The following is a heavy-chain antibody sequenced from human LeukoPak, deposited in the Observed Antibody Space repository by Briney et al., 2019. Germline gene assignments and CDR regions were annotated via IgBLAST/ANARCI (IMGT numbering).Heavy chain of an antibody. Sequence: GASVKVSCKASGYTFTSHYMHWVRQAPEKGLEWMGIINPTGGSTSYAQKFQGRVTMTRDTSTSTDYMELSSLRYEDTAVYYCARDVSSTSSWWFDPWGQGTLVTVSS. CDR2: INPTGGST. V-gene: IGHV1-46*01. D-gene: IGHD2-2*01. CDR3: ARDVSSTSSWWFDP. J-gene: IGHJ5*02. CDR1: GYTFTSHY.